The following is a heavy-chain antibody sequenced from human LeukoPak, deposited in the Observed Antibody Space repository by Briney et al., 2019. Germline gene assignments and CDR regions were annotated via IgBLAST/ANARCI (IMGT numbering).Heavy chain of an antibody. Sequence: GESLKISCKGSGYSFTSYWIGWVRQMPGKGLEWMGIIYPGDSDTGYSPSFQGQVTISADKSISTAYLQWSSLKASDTAMYYCARALTYYYGSGSWVDYWGQGTLVTVSS. CDR1: GYSFTSYW. J-gene: IGHJ4*02. D-gene: IGHD3-10*01. CDR3: ARALTYYYGSGSWVDY. CDR2: IYPGDSDT. V-gene: IGHV5-51*01.